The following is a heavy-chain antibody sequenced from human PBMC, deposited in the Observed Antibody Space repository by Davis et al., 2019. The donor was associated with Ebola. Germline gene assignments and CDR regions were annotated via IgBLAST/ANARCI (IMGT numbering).Heavy chain of an antibody. CDR3: ARGREDYLDY. V-gene: IGHV3-30*09. Sequence: PGGSLRLSCAASGFTLSIYTMHWVRQAPGKGLEWVAAISSDGRNKHYADSVRGRVVISRDTSKDTLYLPMSGLRAADTAVYYCARGREDYLDYWGQGTLVTVSS. CDR2: ISSDGRNK. D-gene: IGHD1-26*01. CDR1: GFTLSIYT. J-gene: IGHJ4*02.